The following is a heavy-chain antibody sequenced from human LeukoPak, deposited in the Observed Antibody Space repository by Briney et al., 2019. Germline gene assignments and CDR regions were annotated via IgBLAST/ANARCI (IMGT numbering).Heavy chain of an antibody. J-gene: IGHJ5*02. CDR2: INPNSGGT. D-gene: IGHD2-2*02. CDR3: ARGYCSSTSCYIIIWFDP. Sequence: GASVKVSCKASGYTFTGYYMHWVRQAPGQGPEWMVWINPNSGGTNYAQKFQGRVTMTRDTSISTAYMELSRLRSDDTAVYYCARGYCSSTSCYIIIWFDPWGQGTLVTVSS. V-gene: IGHV1-2*02. CDR1: GYTFTGYY.